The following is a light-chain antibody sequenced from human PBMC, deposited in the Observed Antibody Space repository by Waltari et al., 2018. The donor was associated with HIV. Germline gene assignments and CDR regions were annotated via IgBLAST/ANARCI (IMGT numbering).Light chain of an antibody. J-gene: IGLJ2*01. CDR3: QSFDNSLI. CDR2: DNN. Sequence: QSVLTQPPSVSGAPGQRVTISCTGTSSNIGAGYAVHWYQRVAGTAPKLLIYDNNNRPSGVPDRFSGSKSGTSASLVIAGLQAEDEADYYCQSFDNSLIFGGGTKLTVL. CDR1: SSNIGAGYA. V-gene: IGLV1-40*01.